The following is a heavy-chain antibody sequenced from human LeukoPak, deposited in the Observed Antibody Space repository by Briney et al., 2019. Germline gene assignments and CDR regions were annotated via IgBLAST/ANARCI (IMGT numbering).Heavy chain of an antibody. J-gene: IGHJ4*02. D-gene: IGHD3-10*01. CDR1: GYTFTSYG. CDR3: ARRPPHSDYGSGSRFDY. Sequence: ASVKVSCKASGYTFTSYGISWVRQAPGQGLEWMGWISTYNGNTNYAQKLQGRVTMTTDTSTSTAYMELRSLTSDDTDVDYCARRPPHSDYGSGSRFDYWGQGTLVTVSS. V-gene: IGHV1-18*01. CDR2: ISTYNGNT.